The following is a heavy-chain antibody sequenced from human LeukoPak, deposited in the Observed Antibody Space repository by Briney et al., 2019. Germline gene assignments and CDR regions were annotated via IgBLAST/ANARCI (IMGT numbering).Heavy chain of an antibody. D-gene: IGHD5-12*01. CDR3: ARLGYSGYDAFDY. J-gene: IGHJ4*02. CDR2: IKQDGSEK. V-gene: IGHV3-7*01. Sequence: GGSLRLSCAASGFTFSSYWMSRVRQAPGKGLEWVANIKQDGSEKYYVDSVKGRFTISRDNAKNSLYLQMNSLRAEDTAVYYCARLGYSGYDAFDYWGQGTLVTVSS. CDR1: GFTFSSYW.